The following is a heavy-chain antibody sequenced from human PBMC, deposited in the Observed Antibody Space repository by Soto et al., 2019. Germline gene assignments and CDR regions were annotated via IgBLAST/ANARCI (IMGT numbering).Heavy chain of an antibody. D-gene: IGHD5-12*01. Sequence: PSETLSLTCAVYGGSFSGYYWSWIRQPPGKGLEWIGEINHSGSTNYNPSLKSRVTISVDTSKNQFSLKLSSVTAADTAVYYCARGPMATLTPYYYGMDVWGQGTTVTVSS. CDR3: ARGPMATLTPYYYGMDV. V-gene: IGHV4-34*01. CDR1: GGSFSGYY. J-gene: IGHJ6*02. CDR2: INHSGST.